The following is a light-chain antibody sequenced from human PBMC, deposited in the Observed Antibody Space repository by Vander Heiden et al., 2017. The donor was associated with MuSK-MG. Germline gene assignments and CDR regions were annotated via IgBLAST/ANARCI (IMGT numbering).Light chain of an antibody. J-gene: IGLJ3*02. CDR1: SRDVGGNNY. Sequence: QSARTQPASVSGSPGQAITISCTGTSRDVGGNNYVSWYQQHPGKAPKLMIYDVSNRPSGVSNRFSGSKSGNTASLTISGLQAEDEADYYCSSYTSSSTWVFGGGTKLTVL. CDR3: SSYTSSSTWV. V-gene: IGLV2-14*03. CDR2: DVS.